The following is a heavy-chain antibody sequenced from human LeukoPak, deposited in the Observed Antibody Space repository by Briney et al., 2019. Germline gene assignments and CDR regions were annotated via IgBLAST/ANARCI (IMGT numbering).Heavy chain of an antibody. CDR2: ISSSGSTI. J-gene: IGHJ6*03. CDR1: GFTFSSYE. V-gene: IGHV3-48*03. CDR3: ARGATWIGSYYYYMDV. Sequence: GGSLGLSCAASGFTFSSYEMNWVRQAPGKGLEWVSYISSSGSTIYYADSVKGRFTISRDNAKNSLYLQMNSLRAEDTAVYYCARGATWIGSYYYYMDVWGKGTTVTISS. D-gene: IGHD5-12*01.